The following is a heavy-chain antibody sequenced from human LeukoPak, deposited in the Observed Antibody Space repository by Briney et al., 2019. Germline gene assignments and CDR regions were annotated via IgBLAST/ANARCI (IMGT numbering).Heavy chain of an antibody. J-gene: IGHJ4*02. CDR3: ARVYSGYEDPRRDFDS. Sequence: SETLSLTCTVSGDSISSGAFYWSWIRQHLGKGLEWIGYIYYSGSTYYNPSLKSRVTISVDTSKNQFSLRLTSVTAADTAVYYCARVYSGYEDPRRDFDSWGQGTLVTVSS. D-gene: IGHD5-12*01. CDR2: IYYSGST. V-gene: IGHV4-31*03. CDR1: GDSISSGAFY.